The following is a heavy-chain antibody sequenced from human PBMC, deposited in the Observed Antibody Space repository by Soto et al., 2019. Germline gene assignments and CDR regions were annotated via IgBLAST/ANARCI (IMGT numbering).Heavy chain of an antibody. J-gene: IGHJ3*02. V-gene: IGHV4-34*01. CDR2: INHSGST. CDR3: ARGGDYGRGDAFDI. D-gene: IGHD4-17*01. CDR1: GGSFSGYY. Sequence: SETLSLTCAVYGGSFSGYYWSWIRQPPGKGLEWIGEINHSGSTNYNPSLKSRVTISVDTSKNQFSLKLSSVTAADTAVYYCARGGDYGRGDAFDIWGQGTMVTVSS.